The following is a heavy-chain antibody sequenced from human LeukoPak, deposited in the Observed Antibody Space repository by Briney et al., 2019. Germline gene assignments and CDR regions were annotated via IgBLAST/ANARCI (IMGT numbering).Heavy chain of an antibody. V-gene: IGHV3-23*01. CDR2: ISGSGAST. J-gene: IGHJ4*02. Sequence: GGSLRLSCAASGFTFSSYAMSWVRQAPGKGLEWVSAISGSGASTYYADSVTGRFTISRDNSRNTLYLQMNSLRGDDTAVYYCAKDVGKWESLHFFDYWGQGTLVTVSS. CDR3: AKDVGKWESLHFFDY. CDR1: GFTFSSYA. D-gene: IGHD1-26*01.